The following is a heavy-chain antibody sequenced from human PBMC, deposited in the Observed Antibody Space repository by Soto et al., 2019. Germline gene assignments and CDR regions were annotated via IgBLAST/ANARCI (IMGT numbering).Heavy chain of an antibody. CDR3: AKDAGEDAFDI. V-gene: IGHV3-30*18. CDR2: ISYDGSNK. Sequence: QVQLVESGGGVVQPGRSLRLSCAASGFTFSSYGMHWVRQAPGKGLEWVAVISYDGSNKYYADSVKGRFTISRDNSKNTLYLQMNSLRAEDTAVYYCAKDAGEDAFDIWGQVTMVTVSS. J-gene: IGHJ3*02. CDR1: GFTFSSYG.